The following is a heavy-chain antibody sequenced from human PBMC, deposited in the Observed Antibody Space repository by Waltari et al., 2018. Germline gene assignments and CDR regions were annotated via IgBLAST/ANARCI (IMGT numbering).Heavy chain of an antibody. V-gene: IGHV1-69*14. Sequence: QVQLVQSGAEVKKPGSSVKVSCKASGGPFSSYAISWVRQAPGQGLEWMGGIIPIFGTANYAQKFQGRVTITADKSTSTAYMELSSLRSEDTAVYYCASIATVTMIPHYYYMDVWGKGTTVTVSS. J-gene: IGHJ6*03. CDR2: IIPIFGTA. CDR3: ASIATVTMIPHYYYMDV. CDR1: GGPFSSYA. D-gene: IGHD4-17*01.